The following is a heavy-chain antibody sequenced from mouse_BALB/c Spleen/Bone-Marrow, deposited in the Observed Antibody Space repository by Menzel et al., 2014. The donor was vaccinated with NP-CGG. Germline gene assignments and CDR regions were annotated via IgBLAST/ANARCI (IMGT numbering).Heavy chain of an antibody. J-gene: IGHJ3*01. V-gene: IGHV5-12-2*01. D-gene: IGHD2-4*01. CDR2: ISNGGGST. CDR1: GFTFSSYT. Sequence: EVKVEESGGGLVQPGGSLKLSCAASGFTFSSYTMSWVRQTPEKRLEWVAYISNGGGSTYYPDTVKGRFTISRDNAKNNLYLQLSSLRSEDTALYYCARHAYYDQTEVSFVYWGQGTLVTVSA. CDR3: ARHAYYDQTEVSFVY.